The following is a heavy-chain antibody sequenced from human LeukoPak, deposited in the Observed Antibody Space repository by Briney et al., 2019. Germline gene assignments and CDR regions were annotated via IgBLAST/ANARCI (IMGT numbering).Heavy chain of an antibody. D-gene: IGHD3-3*01. CDR1: GFTFGDYA. CDR2: IRSKAYGGTT. CDR3: TRPGGPNTIFGVVTH. Sequence: GGSLRLSCTASGFTFGDYAMSWVRQAPGKGLEGVGFIRSKAYGGTTEYAASVKGRFTISRDDSKSIAYLQMNSLKTEDTAVYYCTRPGGPNTIFGVVTHWGQGTLVTVSS. V-gene: IGHV3-49*04. J-gene: IGHJ4*02.